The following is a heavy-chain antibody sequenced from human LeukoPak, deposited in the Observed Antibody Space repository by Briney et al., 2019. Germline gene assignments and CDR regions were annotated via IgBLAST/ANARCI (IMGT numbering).Heavy chain of an antibody. V-gene: IGHV3-30*02. D-gene: IGHD6-19*01. Sequence: GGSLRLSCAASGFTFSSHAMHWVRQAPGKGLEWVAFIRYDGINKYYADSVKGRFTISRDNSKNTLYLQMNSLRAEDTAVYYCAREGRGVSYYMDVWGKGTTVTVSS. J-gene: IGHJ6*03. CDR3: AREGRGVSYYMDV. CDR2: IRYDGINK. CDR1: GFTFSSHA.